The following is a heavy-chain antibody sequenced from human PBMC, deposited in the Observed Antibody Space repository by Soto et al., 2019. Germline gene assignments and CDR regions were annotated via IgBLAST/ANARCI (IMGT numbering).Heavy chain of an antibody. V-gene: IGHV1-69*02. D-gene: IGHD1-26*01. J-gene: IGHJ4*02. CDR1: GGTFSSYT. CDR2: IIPILGIA. Sequence: QVQLVQSGAEVKKPGSSVKVSCKASGGTFSSYTISWVRQAPGQGLEWMGRIIPILGIANYAQKFQGRVTITADKSTSTAYMELSSLRSEDTAVYYCARSLLLVGATREFDYWGQGTLVTVSS. CDR3: ARSLLLVGATREFDY.